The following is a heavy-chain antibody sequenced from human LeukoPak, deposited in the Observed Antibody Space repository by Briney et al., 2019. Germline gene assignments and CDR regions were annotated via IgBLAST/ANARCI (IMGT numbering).Heavy chain of an antibody. Sequence: SETLSLTCTVSGGSISSYYWSWIRQPPGKGLEWIGYIYYSGSTNYNPSLKSRVTISVDTSKNQFSLKLSSVTAADTAVYYCATQPGKAAFFDYWGQETLVTVSS. J-gene: IGHJ4*02. D-gene: IGHD2-15*01. CDR3: ATQPGKAAFFDY. CDR2: IYYSGST. CDR1: GGSISSYY. V-gene: IGHV4-59*01.